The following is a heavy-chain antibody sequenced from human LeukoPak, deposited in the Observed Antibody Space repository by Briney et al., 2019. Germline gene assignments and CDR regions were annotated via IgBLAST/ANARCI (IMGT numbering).Heavy chain of an antibody. CDR2: ISWNSGSI. CDR1: GFTFDDYA. J-gene: IGHJ2*01. V-gene: IGHV3-9*01. CDR3: VKAPYYYDSSGYQHWYFDL. Sequence: GRSLRLSCAASGFTFDDYAMHWVRQAPGKGLEWVSGISWNSGSIGYADSVKGRFTISRDNAKNSLYLQMNSLRAEDTALYYCVKAPYYYDSSGYQHWYFDLWGRGTLVTVSS. D-gene: IGHD3-22*01.